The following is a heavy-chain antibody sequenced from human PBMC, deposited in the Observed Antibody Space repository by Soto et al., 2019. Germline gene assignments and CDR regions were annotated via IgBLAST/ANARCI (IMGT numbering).Heavy chain of an antibody. D-gene: IGHD4-17*01. J-gene: IGHJ4*02. CDR1: GSSISSADFY. Sequence: VRLQESGPGLVKPLQTLSLTCAVSGSSISSADFYWTWIRQPPGKGLEWVGHIYYSGTTVYNPSLRSRVTISVDTSKNQFSLRLSSVTAADTAVYFCARDVSDAYYGLGAVNYWGPGTLVTVSS. CDR3: ARDVSDAYYGLGAVNY. CDR2: IYYSGTT. V-gene: IGHV4-30-4*01.